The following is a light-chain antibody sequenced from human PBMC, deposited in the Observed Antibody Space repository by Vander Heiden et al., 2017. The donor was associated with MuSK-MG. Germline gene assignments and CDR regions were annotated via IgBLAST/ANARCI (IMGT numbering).Light chain of an antibody. Sequence: DIQMTQSPSSLSASVGDRVSITCQASQDITNYLNWYQQKPGKAPKLLIYDASNLETGVPSRFSGSGSGTHFTFTISSLQPEDFATYYCQQDDTLPQTFGHGTKVNIK. CDR2: DAS. V-gene: IGKV1-33*01. CDR3: QQDDTLPQT. J-gene: IGKJ3*01. CDR1: QDITNY.